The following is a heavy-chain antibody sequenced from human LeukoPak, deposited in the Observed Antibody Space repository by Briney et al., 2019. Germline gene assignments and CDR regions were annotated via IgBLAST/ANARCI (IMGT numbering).Heavy chain of an antibody. Sequence: GESLRLSCVASGFTFSAFGMNWVRQAPGKGLEWVSVIYSGGSTYYADSVKGRFTISRDNSKNTLYLQMNSLRAEDTAVYYCARGPWFGELLGYWGQGTLVTVSS. J-gene: IGHJ4*02. CDR2: IYSGGST. D-gene: IGHD3-10*01. V-gene: IGHV3-53*01. CDR3: ARGPWFGELLGY. CDR1: GFTFSAFG.